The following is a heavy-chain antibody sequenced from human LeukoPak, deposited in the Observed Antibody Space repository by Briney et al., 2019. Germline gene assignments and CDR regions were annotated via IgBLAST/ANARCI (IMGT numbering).Heavy chain of an antibody. Sequence: SETLSLTCAAYGGSFSGYYWSWIRQPPGKGLGWIGEINHSGSTNYNPSLKSRVTISVDTSKNQFSLKLSFVTAADTAVYYCARRQSNSPDYWGQGTLVTVSS. CDR3: ARRQSNSPDY. CDR2: INHSGST. CDR1: GGSFSGYY. V-gene: IGHV4-34*01. J-gene: IGHJ4*02. D-gene: IGHD1-1*01.